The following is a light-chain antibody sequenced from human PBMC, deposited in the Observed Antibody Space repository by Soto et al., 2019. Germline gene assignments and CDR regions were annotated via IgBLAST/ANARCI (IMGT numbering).Light chain of an antibody. J-gene: IGKJ4*01. Sequence: EIVLKHSPATLSLSPGERATLSFRASQSVSSYLAWYQQKPGQAHRLLIYDASNRATGIPARFSGSGSGTEFTLTIRSLEPEDFAVYYCQQRSNWPLTFGGGTKVEIK. V-gene: IGKV3-11*01. CDR1: QSVSSY. CDR3: QQRSNWPLT. CDR2: DAS.